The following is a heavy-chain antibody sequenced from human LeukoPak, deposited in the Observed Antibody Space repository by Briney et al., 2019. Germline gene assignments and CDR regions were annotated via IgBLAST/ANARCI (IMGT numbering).Heavy chain of an antibody. CDR1: GGSISSYY. CDR3: ARDRLYPSIVGATMVLDY. V-gene: IGHV4-4*07. Sequence: SETLSLTCTVSGGSISSYYWSWIRQPAGKGLEWIGRICTSGSTNYNPSLKSRVTMSVDTSKNQFSLKLSSVTAADTAVYYCARDRLYPSIVGATMVLDYWGQGTLVTVSS. J-gene: IGHJ4*02. CDR2: ICTSGST. D-gene: IGHD1-26*01.